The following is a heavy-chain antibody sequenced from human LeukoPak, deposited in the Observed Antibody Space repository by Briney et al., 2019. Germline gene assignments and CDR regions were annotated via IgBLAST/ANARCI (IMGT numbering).Heavy chain of an antibody. D-gene: IGHD1-26*01. J-gene: IGHJ4*02. CDR1: GGSISSGDYY. CDR2: IYYSGST. CDR3: AREWELQQGFDY. Sequence: SQTLSLTCTVSGGSISSGDYYWSWIRQPPGKGLEWIGYIYYSGSTYYNPSLKSRVTISVDTSKNQFSLKLSSVTAADTAVYYCAREWELQQGFDYWGQGTLVTVSS. V-gene: IGHV4-30-4*01.